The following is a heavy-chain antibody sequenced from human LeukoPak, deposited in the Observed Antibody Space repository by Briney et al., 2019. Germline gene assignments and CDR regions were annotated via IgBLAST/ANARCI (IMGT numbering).Heavy chain of an antibody. J-gene: IGHJ4*02. D-gene: IGHD3-22*01. Sequence: GGSLRLSCAASGFTFSNYWMHWVRQAPGKGLVWVSRINSDGINTSYADSVKGRFTISRDNAKNSLYLQMSSLRAEDTALYYCARDGVYYDSSGYRHFDYWGQGTLVTVSS. V-gene: IGHV3-74*01. CDR2: INSDGINT. CDR1: GFTFSNYW. CDR3: ARDGVYYDSSGYRHFDY.